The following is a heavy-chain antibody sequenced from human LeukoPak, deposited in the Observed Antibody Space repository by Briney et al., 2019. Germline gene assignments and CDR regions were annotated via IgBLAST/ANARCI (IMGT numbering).Heavy chain of an antibody. J-gene: IGHJ4*02. Sequence: PGGSLRLSCAASGFTFSSYGMHWVRQAPGKGLEWVAFIRYDGSNKYYADSVKGRFTISRDNSKNTLYLQMNSLRAEDTAVYYCAKPYCSSTSCPPYYWGQGTLVTVSS. CDR1: GFTFSSYG. D-gene: IGHD2-2*01. CDR3: AKPYCSSTSCPPYY. CDR2: IRYDGSNK. V-gene: IGHV3-30*02.